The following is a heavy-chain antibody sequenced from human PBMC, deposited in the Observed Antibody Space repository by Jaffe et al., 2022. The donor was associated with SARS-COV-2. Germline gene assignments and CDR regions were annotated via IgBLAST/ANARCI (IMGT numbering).Heavy chain of an antibody. J-gene: IGHJ6*02. Sequence: QVQLVESGGGVVQPGRSLRLSCAASGFTFSSYAMHWVRQAPGKGLEWVAVISYDGSNKYYADSVKGRFTISRDNSKNTLYLQMNSLRAEDTAVYYCARDMFRQWPPNYYGMDVWGQGTTVTVSS. V-gene: IGHV3-30-3*01. CDR1: GFTFSSYA. D-gene: IGHD6-19*01. CDR3: ARDMFRQWPPNYYGMDV. CDR2: ISYDGSNK.